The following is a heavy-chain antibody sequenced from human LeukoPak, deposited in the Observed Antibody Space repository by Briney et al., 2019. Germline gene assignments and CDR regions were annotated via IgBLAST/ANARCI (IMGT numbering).Heavy chain of an antibody. CDR1: GFTFSAYW. CDR2: IIEGGDVK. Sequence: QPGESLRLSCAASGFTFSAYWMTWVRQAPGKGLAWVANIIEGGDVKYYVDSVKGRFTISRDNTKNSLYLQMTSLRADDTAVYYCARVGKNGWDFDHWGQGTLVTVSS. CDR3: ARVGKNGWDFDH. D-gene: IGHD6-19*01. V-gene: IGHV3-7*01. J-gene: IGHJ4*02.